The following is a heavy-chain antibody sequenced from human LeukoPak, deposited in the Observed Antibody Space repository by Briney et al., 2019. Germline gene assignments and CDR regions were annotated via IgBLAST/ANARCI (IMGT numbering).Heavy chain of an antibody. V-gene: IGHV3-30*02. CDR3: AKLPQLYSSGWSFDY. J-gene: IGHJ4*02. CDR1: GFTSSSYG. Sequence: GGSLRLSCAASGFTSSSYGMHWVRQAPGKGLEWVAFIRYDGSNKYYADSVKGRFTISRDNSKNTLYLQMNSLRAEDTAVYYCAKLPQLYSSGWSFDYWGQGTLVTVSS. D-gene: IGHD6-19*01. CDR2: IRYDGSNK.